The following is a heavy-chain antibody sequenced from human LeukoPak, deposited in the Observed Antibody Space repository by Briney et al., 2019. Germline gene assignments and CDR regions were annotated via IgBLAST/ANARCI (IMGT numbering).Heavy chain of an antibody. CDR3: ARDTQIFSAIKKFHYYGMDV. V-gene: IGHV4-39*07. Sequence: SETPSLTCTVSGGSISSSSYYWGWIRQPPGKGLEWIGSIYYSGSTYYNPSLKSRVTISVDTSKNQFSLKLSSVTVADTGVYYCARDTQIFSAIKKFHYYGMDVWGQGTTVTVSS. J-gene: IGHJ6*02. CDR2: IYYSGST. CDR1: GGSISSSSYY.